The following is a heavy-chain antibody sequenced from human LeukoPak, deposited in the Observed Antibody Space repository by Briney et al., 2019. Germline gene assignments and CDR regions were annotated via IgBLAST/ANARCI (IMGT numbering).Heavy chain of an antibody. CDR3: ARADTVIASYYYYMDV. D-gene: IGHD4-17*01. CDR2: MNPNSGNT. Sequence: ASVKVSCKASGYTFTSYDINWVRQATGQGLECMGWMNPNSGNTGYAQKFQGRVTITRNTSISTAYMELSSLRSEDTAVYYCARADTVIASYYYYMDVWGKGTTVTVSS. CDR1: GYTFTSYD. J-gene: IGHJ6*03. V-gene: IGHV1-8*03.